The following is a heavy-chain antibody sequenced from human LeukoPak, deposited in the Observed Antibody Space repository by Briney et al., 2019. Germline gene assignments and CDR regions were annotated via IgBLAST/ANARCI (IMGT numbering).Heavy chain of an antibody. Sequence: GGSLRLSCAASGFTFSSYAMSWVRQAPGKGLEWVSAISGSGIGTYYADSVKGRFTISRDNSKSTLYLQMNSLRAEDTAVYYCAKESGALGAPLYDYWGRGILVTASS. CDR1: GFTFSSYA. V-gene: IGHV3-23*01. J-gene: IGHJ4*02. CDR3: AKESGALGAPLYDY. CDR2: ISGSGIGT. D-gene: IGHD4/OR15-4a*01.